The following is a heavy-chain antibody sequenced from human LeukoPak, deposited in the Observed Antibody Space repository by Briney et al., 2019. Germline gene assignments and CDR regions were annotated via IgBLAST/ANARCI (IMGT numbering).Heavy chain of an antibody. J-gene: IGHJ4*02. CDR2: INQDGSKK. D-gene: IGHD2-21*02. CDR3: XXXXPYCVGDYCPALDS. V-gene: IGHV3-7*01. CDR1: RFTFSNYW. Sequence: GGSLRLSCVASRFTFSNYWMSWVRQAPGKGLEWEANINQDGSKKRYADSMKGRFTISRDNAKESLYLQLNSLRAEDTAVYYCXXXXPYCVGDYCPALDSWGQGTLVTVSS.